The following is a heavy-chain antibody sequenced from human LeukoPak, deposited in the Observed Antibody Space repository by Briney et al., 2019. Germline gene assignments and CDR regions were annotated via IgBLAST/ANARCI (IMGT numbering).Heavy chain of an antibody. CDR2: ISWNSGSI. V-gene: IGHV3-9*03. CDR3: AKGGSFVY. Sequence: GGSLRLSCAASGFTFDDYAMHWVRHAPGKGLEWVSGISWNSGSIGYADSVKGRFTISRDNAKNSLYLQMNSLRAEDMALYYCAKGGSFVYWGQGTLVTVSS. J-gene: IGHJ4*02. CDR1: GFTFDDYA. D-gene: IGHD3-16*01.